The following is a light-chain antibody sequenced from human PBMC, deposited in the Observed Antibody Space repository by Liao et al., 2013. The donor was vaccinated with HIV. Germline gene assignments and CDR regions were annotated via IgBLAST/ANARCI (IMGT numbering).Light chain of an antibody. CDR2: QDS. CDR1: ALPKQY. J-gene: IGLJ2*01. CDR3: QAWDSSLVV. Sequence: SYELTQPPSVSVSPGQTARITCSGDALPKQYACWYQQKPGQSPVLVIYQDSKRPSGIPERFSGSNSGNTATLTISGTQAMDEADYYCQAWDSSLVVFGGGTKLTVL. V-gene: IGLV3-1*01.